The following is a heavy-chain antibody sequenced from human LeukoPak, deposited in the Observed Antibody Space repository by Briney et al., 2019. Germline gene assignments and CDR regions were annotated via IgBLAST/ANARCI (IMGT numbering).Heavy chain of an antibody. CDR2: IIPIFGTA. CDR1: GGTFSSYA. V-gene: IGHV1-69*13. Sequence: SVKVSCKASGGTFSSYAISWVRQAPGQGLEWMGGIIPIFGTANYAQKFQGRVTITADDSTSTAYMELSSLRSEDTAVYYCARSYYDSSGCLDYWGQGTLVTVSS. J-gene: IGHJ4*02. D-gene: IGHD3-22*01. CDR3: ARSYYDSSGCLDY.